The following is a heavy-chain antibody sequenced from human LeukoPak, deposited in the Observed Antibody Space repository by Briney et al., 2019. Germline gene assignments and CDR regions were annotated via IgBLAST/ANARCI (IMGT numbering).Heavy chain of an antibody. D-gene: IGHD4-11*01. J-gene: IGHJ6*03. CDR3: ARDHSNRNYYYYYMDV. CDR1: GFTFTSYY. Sequence: GGSVRLSCKASGFTFTSYYMHWVRQAPGQGLEWMGCINPNSGGTNYAQKFQGRVTMTRDTSNNTAYMEMSRLRSDDTAVYYCARDHSNRNYYYYYMDVWGKGTTVTVSS. V-gene: IGHV1-2*02. CDR2: INPNSGGT.